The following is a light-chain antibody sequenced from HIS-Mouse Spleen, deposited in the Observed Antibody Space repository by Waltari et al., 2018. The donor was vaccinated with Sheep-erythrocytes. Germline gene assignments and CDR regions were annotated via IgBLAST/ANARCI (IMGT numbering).Light chain of an antibody. CDR2: EDS. J-gene: IGLJ1*01. V-gene: IGLV3-10*01. Sequence: SYELTQPPSVSVSPGHTARLTCSGDALPQKYAYWYQQKSGQSLVLVIYEDSKRPSGIPERFSGSSSGTMATLTISGAQVEDEADYYCYSTDSSGNHRVFGTGTKVTVL. CDR1: ALPQKY. CDR3: YSTDSSGNHRV.